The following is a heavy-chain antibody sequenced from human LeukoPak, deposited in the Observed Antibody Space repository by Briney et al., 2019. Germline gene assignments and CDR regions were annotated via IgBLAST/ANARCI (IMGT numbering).Heavy chain of an antibody. D-gene: IGHD2-15*01. CDR1: GGSISSSNW. CDR2: IYHSGST. J-gene: IGHJ5*02. V-gene: IGHV4-4*02. CDR3: ARGESGGSGWFDP. Sequence: PSETLSLTCAVSGGSISSSNWWSWVRQPPGKGLGWIGEIYHSGSTNYNPSLKSRVTISVDKSKNQFSLKLTSVTAADTAVYYCARGESGGSGWFDPWGQGTLVTVSS.